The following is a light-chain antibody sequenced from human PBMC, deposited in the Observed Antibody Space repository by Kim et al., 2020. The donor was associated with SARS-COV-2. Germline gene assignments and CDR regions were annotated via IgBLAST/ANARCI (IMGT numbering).Light chain of an antibody. CDR1: TSNVEDYY. CDR3: GTWDTSLSIVV. J-gene: IGLJ2*01. CDR2: DNN. Sequence: GQTVTISCSGSTSNVEDYYVSWYQQFPATAPNLLIYDNNKQPSGIPDRFSGAKSGASAALGITGLQTGDEADYFCGTWDTSLSIVVFGGGTQLTVL. V-gene: IGLV1-51*01.